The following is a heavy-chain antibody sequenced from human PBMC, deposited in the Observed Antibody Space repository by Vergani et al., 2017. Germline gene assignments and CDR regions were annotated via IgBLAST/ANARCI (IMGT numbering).Heavy chain of an antibody. CDR2: IGSSGPYI. V-gene: IGHV3-21*06. CDR1: AFTFSDFS. Sequence: EVQLVESGGGLVKPGGSLRLSCAASAFTFSDFSMSWVRQAPGKGLEWVAFIGSSGPYINYADSVKGRFIISRDNTNNSLFLQLRSLRAEDAAVYYCARDCTSGGCPDNYGMDVWGQGATVTVSS. CDR3: ARDCTSGGCPDNYGMDV. J-gene: IGHJ6*02. D-gene: IGHD2-8*01.